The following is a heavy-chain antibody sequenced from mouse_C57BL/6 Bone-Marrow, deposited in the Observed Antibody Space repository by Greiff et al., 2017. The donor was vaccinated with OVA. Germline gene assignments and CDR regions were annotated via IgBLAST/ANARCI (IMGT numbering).Heavy chain of an antibody. CDR2: LYPSDSDT. D-gene: IGHD2-12*01. Sequence: VQLQQPGAELVRPGSSVKLSCKASGYPFTSYWMDWVKQRPGQGLEWIGNLYPSDSDTTYNQKFKDKATLTVDKSSSTAYLQLRSLTSEGAAVYYCASDDGAYWGQGTLVTVSA. J-gene: IGHJ3*01. CDR3: ASDDGAY. V-gene: IGHV1-61*01. CDR1: GYPFTSYW.